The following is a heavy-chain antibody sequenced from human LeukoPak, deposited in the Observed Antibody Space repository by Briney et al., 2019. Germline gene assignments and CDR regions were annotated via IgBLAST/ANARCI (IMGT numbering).Heavy chain of an antibody. CDR2: IYHSGST. V-gene: IGHV4-30-2*01. D-gene: IGHD3-22*01. J-gene: IGHJ3*02. CDR1: GGSISSGGYS. Sequence: SETLSLNCAVSGGSISSGGYSWSWLRQPPGKGLEWIAYIYHSGSTYYNPSLKSRVTISVDRSKNQFSLKLSSVTAADTAVYYCARDYYDSSGYESACDIWGQGTMVTVSS. CDR3: ARDYYDSSGYESACDI.